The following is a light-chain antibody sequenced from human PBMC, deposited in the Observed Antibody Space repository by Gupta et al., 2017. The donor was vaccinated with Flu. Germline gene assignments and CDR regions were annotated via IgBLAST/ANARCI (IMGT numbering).Light chain of an antibody. J-gene: IGLJ3*02. Sequence: QSVLTQPPSVSGAPGQRVTISCTGSSSNIGAGYDVHWYQQFPGTAPKVTLYGNNNRPSGVPGRFSGSKSGTSASLAITRLHAEDEADYYCQSYDSSLSAVVFGGGTKLTVL. CDR1: SSNIGAGYD. CDR3: QSYDSSLSAVV. CDR2: GNN. V-gene: IGLV1-40*01.